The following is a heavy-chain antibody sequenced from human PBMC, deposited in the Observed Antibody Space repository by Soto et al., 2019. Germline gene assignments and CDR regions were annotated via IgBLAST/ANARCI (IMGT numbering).Heavy chain of an antibody. Sequence: GGSLRLSCEASGFTFSRYPLHWVRQAPGKGLEWVAVISYDGSEKYPADSVKGRISISRDNSKNTLYLQMNSLRAEDTAVYYCATCITMIVVVIALVLWFDPWGQGTLVTVSS. CDR3: ATCITMIVVVIALVLWFDP. J-gene: IGHJ5*02. CDR1: GFTFSRYP. CDR2: ISYDGSEK. V-gene: IGHV3-30*14. D-gene: IGHD3-22*01.